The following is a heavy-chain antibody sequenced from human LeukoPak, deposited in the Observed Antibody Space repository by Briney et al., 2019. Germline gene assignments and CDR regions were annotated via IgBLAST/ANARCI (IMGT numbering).Heavy chain of an antibody. CDR2: IHYSGSI. J-gene: IGHJ4*02. CDR3: ARQPYYYDSSSYHSSFDY. CDR1: GGSISSSTYY. D-gene: IGHD3-22*01. Sequence: PSETLSLTCTVSGGSISSSTYYWGWIRQPPGKGLEWIGSIHYSGSIYYNPSLKSRVTISVDTSKNQFSLELRSVTAADTAVYYCARQPYYYDSSSYHSSFDYWGQGTLVTVSS. V-gene: IGHV4-39*01.